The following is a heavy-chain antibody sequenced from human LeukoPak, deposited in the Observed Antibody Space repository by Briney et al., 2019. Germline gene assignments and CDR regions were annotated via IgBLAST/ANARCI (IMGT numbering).Heavy chain of an antibody. CDR2: SIPIFGTA. D-gene: IGHD4-23*01. V-gene: IGHV1-69*06. CDR1: GGTLSSIA. Sequence: SGKASGRAPGGTLSSIATSWVRKALGQGFDWMGGSIPIFGTANYAQKFQGRVTITADKSTSTAYMELSSLRSEDTAVYYCARGGNRSMDPDDAFDIWGQGTMVTVSS. J-gene: IGHJ3*02. CDR3: ARGGNRSMDPDDAFDI.